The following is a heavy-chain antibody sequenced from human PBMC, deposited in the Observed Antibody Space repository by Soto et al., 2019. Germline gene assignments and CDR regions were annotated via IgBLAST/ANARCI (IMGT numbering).Heavy chain of an antibody. D-gene: IGHD3-9*01. Sequence: TSETLSLTCTISGGSISSYYWSWIRQTPGKGLEWIGYVYFSGSTNYNPSLKSRVLISIDTSRNQFSLKLNSVTAADTAVYYCARGLRYFDWLLISTQKFDYWGQGTLVTVSS. J-gene: IGHJ4*02. CDR3: ARGLRYFDWLLISTQKFDY. V-gene: IGHV4-59*01. CDR2: VYFSGST. CDR1: GGSISSYY.